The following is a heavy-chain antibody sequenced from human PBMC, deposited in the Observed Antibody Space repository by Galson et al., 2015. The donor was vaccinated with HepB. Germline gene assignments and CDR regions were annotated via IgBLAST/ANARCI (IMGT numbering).Heavy chain of an antibody. Sequence: SLRLSCAASGLTFSSYAMSWVRQAPGKGLEWVSAINSGGSTYYADSVKGRFTISRDNSKNTLYLQMNSLRAEDTAVYYCAKADFGDYISFDYWGQGTLVTVSS. CDR1: GLTFSSYA. V-gene: IGHV3-23*01. CDR3: AKADFGDYISFDY. J-gene: IGHJ4*02. D-gene: IGHD4-17*01. CDR2: INSGGST.